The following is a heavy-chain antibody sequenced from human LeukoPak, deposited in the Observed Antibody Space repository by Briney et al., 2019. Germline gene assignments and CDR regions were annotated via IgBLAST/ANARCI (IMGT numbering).Heavy chain of an antibody. J-gene: IGHJ6*02. D-gene: IGHD2-21*02. CDR3: ARPNTVVVTDYYYGMDV. CDR2: ISSSSSYI. V-gene: IGHV3-21*01. Sequence: GGSLRLSCAASGFTFSSYSMNWVRQAPGKGLEWVSSISSSSSYIYYADSVKGRFTISRDNAKNSLYLQMNSLRAEDTAVYYCARPNTVVVTDYYYGMDVWGQGTTVTVSS. CDR1: GFTFSSYS.